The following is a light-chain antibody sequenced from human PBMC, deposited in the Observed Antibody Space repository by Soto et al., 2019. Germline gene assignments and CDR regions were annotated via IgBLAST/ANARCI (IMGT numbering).Light chain of an antibody. CDR1: QTIYSN. J-gene: IGKJ1*01. Sequence: EIVLTQSPGTLSLYPGERATLSCRAGQTIYSNVAWYQQRPGQAPRLLIYRASTRATGVPARFSGSGSGTEFTLTISGLQSEDFALYYCQQYQNLWTFGQGTKVDIK. CDR3: QQYQNLWT. V-gene: IGKV3-15*01. CDR2: RAS.